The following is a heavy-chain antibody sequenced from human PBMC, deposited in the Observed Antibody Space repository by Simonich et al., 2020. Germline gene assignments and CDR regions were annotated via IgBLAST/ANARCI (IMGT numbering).Heavy chain of an antibody. CDR2: THPRDSDT. CDR1: GYSFTSYW. V-gene: IGHV5-51*03. CDR3: VRKGNRSDYFDY. Sequence: EVQLVQSGAEVKKPGESLKISCKGSGYSFTSYWIGWVGQMPGKGLELMRITHPRDSDTRYSPPVQGQVTIAADKSISTAYLQWSSLKASDTAMYYCVRKGNRSDYFDYWGQGTLVTVSS. D-gene: IGHD3-3*01. J-gene: IGHJ4*02.